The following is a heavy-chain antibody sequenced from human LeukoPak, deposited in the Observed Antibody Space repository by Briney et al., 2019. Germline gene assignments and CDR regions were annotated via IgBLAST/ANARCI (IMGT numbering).Heavy chain of an antibody. CDR3: ARELHYYDSSGYRTHYDY. D-gene: IGHD3-22*01. CDR2: INYSGST. Sequence: SETLSLTCTVSGGSISSSSYYWGWIRQPPGKGLEWIGSINYSGSTYNNPSLKSRVTISVDTSKNQFSLKLSSVTAADTAVYYCARELHYYDSSGYRTHYDYWGQGTLVTVSS. J-gene: IGHJ4*02. CDR1: GGSISSSSYY. V-gene: IGHV4-39*02.